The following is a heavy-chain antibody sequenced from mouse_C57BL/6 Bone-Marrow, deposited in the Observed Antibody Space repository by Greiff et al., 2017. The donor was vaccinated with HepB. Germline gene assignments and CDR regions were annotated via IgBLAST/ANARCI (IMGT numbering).Heavy chain of an antibody. V-gene: IGHV5-6*01. CDR2: ISSGGSYT. J-gene: IGHJ3*01. CDR3: ASHWDGFAY. CDR1: GFTFSSYG. Sequence: EVKVVESGGDLVKPGGSLKLSCAASGFTFSSYGMSWVRQTPDKRLEWVATISSGGSYTYYPDSVKGRFTISRDNAKNTLYLQMSSLKSEDTAMYYCASHWDGFAYWGQGTRVTVSA. D-gene: IGHD4-1*01.